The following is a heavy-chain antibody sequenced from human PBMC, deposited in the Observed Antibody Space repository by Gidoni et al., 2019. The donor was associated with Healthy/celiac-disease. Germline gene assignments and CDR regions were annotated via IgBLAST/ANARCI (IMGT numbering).Heavy chain of an antibody. D-gene: IGHD4-17*01. CDR2: ISYDGSNK. Sequence: QVQLVESGGGVVKPGRSLRLSCAASGFTFSSYGMHWVRQAPGKGLEWVAVISYDGSNKYYADSVKGRFTISRDNSKNTLYLQMNSLRAEDTAVYYCAKEYYSLHDYGGTFDYWGQGTLVTVSS. CDR3: AKEYYSLHDYGGTFDY. V-gene: IGHV3-30*18. J-gene: IGHJ4*02. CDR1: GFTFSSYG.